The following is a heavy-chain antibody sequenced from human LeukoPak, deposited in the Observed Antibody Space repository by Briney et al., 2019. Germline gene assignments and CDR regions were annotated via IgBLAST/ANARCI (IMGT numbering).Heavy chain of an antibody. Sequence: GRSLRLSCAASGFTFSSYAMHWVRQAPGKGLEWVSAMGVNTYYTDSVKRRFTISRDNATHPMYLQMNRLSAEATAPSYCARDTVPLRAPAENGDFFDCWGQGTLVTVSS. CDR3: ARDTVPLRAPAENGDFFDC. V-gene: IGHV3-23*01. CDR2: MGVNT. D-gene: IGHD3-10*01. CDR1: GFTFSSYA. J-gene: IGHJ4*02.